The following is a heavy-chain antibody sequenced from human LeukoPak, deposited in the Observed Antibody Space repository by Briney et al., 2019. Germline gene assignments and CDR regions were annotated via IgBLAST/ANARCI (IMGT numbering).Heavy chain of an antibody. D-gene: IGHD6-13*01. CDR3: ARGFREPYSSSWYGVRWFDP. Sequence: GGSLRLSCAASGFDLSGYNMNWVRQAPGEGLEWLSYISSSSKTIYYADSVKGRFTISRDNAKNSLYLQMNSLRAEDTAVYYCARGFREPYSSSWYGVRWFDPWGQGTLVTVSS. CDR2: ISSSSKTI. CDR1: GFDLSGYN. J-gene: IGHJ5*02. V-gene: IGHV3-48*04.